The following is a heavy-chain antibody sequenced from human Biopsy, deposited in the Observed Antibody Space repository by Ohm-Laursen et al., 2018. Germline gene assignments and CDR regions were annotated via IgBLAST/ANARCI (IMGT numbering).Heavy chain of an antibody. Sequence: GSSVTVSCQASGSTFTGYHVHWVRQAPGRGLGWMGWINAKTGDTNYAQKFQGRVTMTRDTSISTAYVDLSSLRSDDTAVYYCTRGGYYYDSLAYYYWFDPWGQGTLVTVSS. CDR2: INAKTGDT. V-gene: IGHV1-2*02. J-gene: IGHJ5*02. CDR1: GSTFTGYH. D-gene: IGHD3-22*01. CDR3: TRGGYYYDSLAYYYWFDP.